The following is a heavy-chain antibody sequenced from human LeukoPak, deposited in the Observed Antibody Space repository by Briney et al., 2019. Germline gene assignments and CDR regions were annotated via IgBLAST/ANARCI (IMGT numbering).Heavy chain of an antibody. Sequence: GGSLRLSCAASGFTFNNYAMHWVRQAPGKGLEWVAVISYDGSNKYQADSVKGRFSISRDNSKSTLYLQMNSLRVEDMAVYYCARDRKAVTGALDYWGQGTLVTVSS. D-gene: IGHD6-19*01. CDR3: ARDRKAVTGALDY. CDR2: ISYDGSNK. J-gene: IGHJ4*02. V-gene: IGHV3-30*04. CDR1: GFTFNNYA.